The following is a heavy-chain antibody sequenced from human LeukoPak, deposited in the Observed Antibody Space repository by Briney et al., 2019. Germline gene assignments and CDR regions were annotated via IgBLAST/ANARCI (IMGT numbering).Heavy chain of an antibody. Sequence: SETLSLTCAVYGGSFSAYYWSVIRQPPGKGLEWIGEINHSGSINYNPSLKSRVTTSVDTSKNQFSLKLSSVTAAGTAVYYCAMVVWGSYFDYWGQGTLVTVSS. D-gene: IGHD3-16*01. CDR2: INHSGSI. V-gene: IGHV4-34*01. CDR1: GGSFSAYY. J-gene: IGHJ4*02. CDR3: AMVVWGSYFDY.